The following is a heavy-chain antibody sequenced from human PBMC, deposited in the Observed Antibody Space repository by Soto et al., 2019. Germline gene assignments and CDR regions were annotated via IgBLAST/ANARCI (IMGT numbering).Heavy chain of an antibody. D-gene: IGHD2-15*01. Sequence: QVQLQQWGAGLLKPSETLSLTCAVYGGSFSGYYWSWIRQPPGKGLEWIGEINHSGSTNYNPSLKSRVTISVDTSKNQFSLKLSSVTAADTAVYYCARGGHCSGGSCYSDRMFDYWGQGTLVTVSS. V-gene: IGHV4-34*01. CDR2: INHSGST. J-gene: IGHJ4*02. CDR1: GGSFSGYY. CDR3: ARGGHCSGGSCYSDRMFDY.